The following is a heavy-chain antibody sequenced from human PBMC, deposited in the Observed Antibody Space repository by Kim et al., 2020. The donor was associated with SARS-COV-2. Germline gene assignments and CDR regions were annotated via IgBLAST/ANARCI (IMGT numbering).Heavy chain of an antibody. CDR2: ISAYNGNT. V-gene: IGHV1-18*01. Sequence: ASVKVSCKASGYTFTSYGISWVRQAPGQGLEWMGWISAYNGNTNYAQKLQGRVTMTTDTSTSTAYMELRSLRSDDTAVYYCARDGFEFWSGGAFDYWGQGTLVTVSS. J-gene: IGHJ4*02. CDR3: ARDGFEFWSGGAFDY. D-gene: IGHD3-3*01. CDR1: GYTFTSYG.